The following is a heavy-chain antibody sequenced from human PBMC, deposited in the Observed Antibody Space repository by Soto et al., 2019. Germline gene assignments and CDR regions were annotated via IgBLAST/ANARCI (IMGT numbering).Heavy chain of an antibody. D-gene: IGHD1-1*01. CDR3: ASPGELASDYFYRYGLDV. CDR2: MNPKSGNT. CDR1: GYIFTSYD. V-gene: IGHV1-8*01. J-gene: IGHJ6*02. Sequence: ASVKVSCKASGYIFTSYDINWVRQATGQGLEWMGWMNPKSGNTGYAQKFQGRVTMTRNTSISTAYMELSGLTSEDTAVYYCASPGELASDYFYRYGLDVWGQGTTVTVSS.